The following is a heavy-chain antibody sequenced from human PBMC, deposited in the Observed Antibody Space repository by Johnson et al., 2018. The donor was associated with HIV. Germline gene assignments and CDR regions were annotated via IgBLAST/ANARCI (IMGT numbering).Heavy chain of an antibody. CDR2: ISYDGINK. D-gene: IGHD5-18*01. Sequence: QVQLVESGGGVVQPGRSLRLSCAASGFTFSSYAMHWVRQAPGKGLVWVAIISYDGINKYYADSVKGRFTISRENSKNTLYLQMKSLRFEDTAVYYCAFVDTAMVERFDIWGKVTMVPVSS. J-gene: IGHJ3*02. V-gene: IGHV3-30-3*01. CDR3: AFVDTAMVERFDI. CDR1: GFTFSSYA.